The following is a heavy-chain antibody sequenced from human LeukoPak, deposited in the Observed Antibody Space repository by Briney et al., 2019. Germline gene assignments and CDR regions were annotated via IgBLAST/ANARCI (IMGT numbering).Heavy chain of an antibody. Sequence: GGSLRLSCAASGFTFSSYEMNCVRQAPGKGLEWVSYISSSGSAIHYADSVKGRFTISRDNAKNSLYLQMDSLRAEDTAVYYCARDSSGSRLDYWGQGTLVTVSS. CDR1: GFTFSSYE. J-gene: IGHJ4*02. D-gene: IGHD6-19*01. CDR3: ARDSSGSRLDY. CDR2: ISSSGSAI. V-gene: IGHV3-48*03.